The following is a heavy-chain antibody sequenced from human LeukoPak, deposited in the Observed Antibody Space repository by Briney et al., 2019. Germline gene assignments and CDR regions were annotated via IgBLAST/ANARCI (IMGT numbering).Heavy chain of an antibody. CDR2: IYYSGTT. V-gene: IGHV4-59*01. D-gene: IGHD3-22*01. Sequence: SETLSLTCTVSGGSISSYYWSWIRQPPGKGLEWIGHIYYSGTTNYNPSLKSRVTISVDTSKNQFSLKLSSVTAADTAVYYCAAYYSGSSPDYADAFDFWGQGTMVTVSS. J-gene: IGHJ3*01. CDR1: GGSISSYY. CDR3: AAYYSGSSPDYADAFDF.